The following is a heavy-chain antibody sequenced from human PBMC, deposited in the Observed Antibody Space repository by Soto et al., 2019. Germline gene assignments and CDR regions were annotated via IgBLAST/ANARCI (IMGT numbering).Heavy chain of an antibody. CDR2: IDNSGST. D-gene: IGHD3-3*02. J-gene: IGHJ5*01. CDR3: GRAGQHFWTGPFDS. Sequence: SETLSLTCTVSGGSSSNYFCNWIRQPAGKGLEWIGRIDNSGSTNYNPSLKSRITMSADTSRNQFSMKLNSVTAADTAVYYCGRAGQHFWTGPFDSSGQGGLVIVS. CDR1: GGSSSNYF. V-gene: IGHV4-4*07.